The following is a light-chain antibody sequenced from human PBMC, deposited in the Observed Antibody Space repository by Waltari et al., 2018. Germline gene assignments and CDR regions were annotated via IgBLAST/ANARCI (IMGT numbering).Light chain of an antibody. V-gene: IGKV3-11*01. J-gene: IGKJ3*01. CDR1: QSVTNP. Sequence: EIVLTQSPATLSLSPGERATPSCRASQSVTNPLACYQQKPGQSPRLLIYDASNRATGIPARFSGSGSGTDFTLTISSLEPEDFAVYYCQHRGHWPPDATFGPGTKVDIK. CDR2: DAS. CDR3: QHRGHWPPDAT.